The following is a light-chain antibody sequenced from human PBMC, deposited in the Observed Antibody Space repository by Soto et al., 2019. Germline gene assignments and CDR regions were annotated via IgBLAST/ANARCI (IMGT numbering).Light chain of an antibody. V-gene: IGKV3-20*01. CDR3: QQYSSPPPT. CDR2: GAS. J-gene: IGKJ4*01. CDR1: QSVSRGY. Sequence: ENVLTQSPGTLSLSPGERATLSCRARQSVSRGYLAWYQQKPGQAPRLLISGASSRATGIPDRFSGSGSGTDFTLTISRLEPEDFALYYCQQYSSPPPTFGGGTKVDIK.